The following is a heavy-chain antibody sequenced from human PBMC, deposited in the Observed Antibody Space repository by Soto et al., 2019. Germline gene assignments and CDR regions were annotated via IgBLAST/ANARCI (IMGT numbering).Heavy chain of an antibody. CDR3: ARGRVAAASTGGPHSYYYYGMDV. Sequence: QVQLQQWGAGLLKPSETLSLTCAVYGGSFSGYYWSWIRQPPGTGLEWIGEINHSGSTNYNPSLKSRVTISVDTSKNQFSLKLSSVTAADTAVYYCARGRVAAASTGGPHSYYYYGMDVWGQGTTVTVSS. J-gene: IGHJ6*02. CDR1: GGSFSGYY. V-gene: IGHV4-34*01. CDR2: INHSGST. D-gene: IGHD6-13*01.